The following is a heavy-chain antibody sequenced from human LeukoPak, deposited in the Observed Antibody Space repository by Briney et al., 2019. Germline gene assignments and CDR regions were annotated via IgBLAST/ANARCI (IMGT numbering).Heavy chain of an antibody. J-gene: IGHJ5*02. Sequence: PSETLSLTCTVSDDSISDYYWSWIRQPPGKGLEWIGYISYSGSANYNPSLKRRVTISLDTSKNQFSLKLTSVTTADTAVFYCARTHSSSLIWFDPWGQGTLVIVSS. CDR1: DDSISDYY. D-gene: IGHD6-13*01. V-gene: IGHV4-59*01. CDR3: ARTHSSSLIWFDP. CDR2: ISYSGSA.